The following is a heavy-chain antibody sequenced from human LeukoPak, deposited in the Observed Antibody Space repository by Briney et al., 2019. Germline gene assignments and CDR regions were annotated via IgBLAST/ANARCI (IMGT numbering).Heavy chain of an antibody. CDR2: ISGSGGST. CDR3: AKTGDYGDYFDY. Sequence: GGSLRLSCAASGFTFSSYAMSWVRQAPGKGLEGVSAISGSGGSTYYADSVKGRFTISRDNSKNTLYLQMNSLRAEDTAVYHCAKTGDYGDYFDYWGQGTLVTVSS. V-gene: IGHV3-23*01. D-gene: IGHD4-17*01. CDR1: GFTFSSYA. J-gene: IGHJ4*02.